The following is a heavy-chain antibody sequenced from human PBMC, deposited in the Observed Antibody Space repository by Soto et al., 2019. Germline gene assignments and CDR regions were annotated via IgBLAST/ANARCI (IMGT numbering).Heavy chain of an antibody. Sequence: QVQLVQSGTEVRKPGASVKVSCKASGYTFTSYGINWVRQAPGKGLEWMGWISGYNGNTDYVQRLQDRVTMTTDTSTRTAYMELRNLRSDDSAVYYCARTALKLRGLDYWGQGTLVTVSS. CDR2: ISGYNGNT. J-gene: IGHJ4*02. CDR3: ARTALKLRGLDY. V-gene: IGHV1-18*01. CDR1: GYTFTSYG. D-gene: IGHD1-7*01.